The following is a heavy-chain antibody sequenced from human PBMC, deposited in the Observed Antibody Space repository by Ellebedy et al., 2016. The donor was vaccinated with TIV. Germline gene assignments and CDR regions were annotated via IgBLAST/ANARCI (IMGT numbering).Heavy chain of an antibody. CDR2: IYYSGST. CDR3: ARSVAVIYGMDV. J-gene: IGHJ6*02. Sequence: MPSETLSLTCTVSGGSISSYYWSWIRQPPGKGLEWIGHIYYSGSTNSNPSLKSRVTISVDASKNQFSLKLSSVTAADTAVYYCARSVAVIYGMDVWGQGTTVTVSS. D-gene: IGHD6-19*01. CDR1: GGSISSYY. V-gene: IGHV4-59*08.